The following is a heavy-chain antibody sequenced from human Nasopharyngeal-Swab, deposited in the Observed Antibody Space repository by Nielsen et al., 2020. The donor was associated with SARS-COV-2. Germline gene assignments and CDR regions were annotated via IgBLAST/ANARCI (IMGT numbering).Heavy chain of an antibody. D-gene: IGHD6-19*01. J-gene: IGHJ6*02. CDR1: GFTFSSYA. CDR3: VKGGSAEWLAFSYYGMDV. Sequence: GGSLRLSCAASGFTFSSYAMSWVRQAPGKGLEWVSAISGSGGSTYYADSVKGRFAISRDNSKNTLYLQMNSLRAEDTAVYYCVKGGSAEWLAFSYYGMDVWGQGTTVTVSS. CDR2: ISGSGGST. V-gene: IGHV3-23*01.